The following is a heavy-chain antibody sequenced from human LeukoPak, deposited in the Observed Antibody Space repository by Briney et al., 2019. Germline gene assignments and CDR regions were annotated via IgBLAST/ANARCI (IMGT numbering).Heavy chain of an antibody. J-gene: IGHJ3*02. CDR1: GGSFSGYY. CDR2: INHSGST. Sequence: SETLSLTCAVYGGSFSGYYWSWIRQPPGKGLEWIGEINHSGSTYYNPSLKSRVTISVDTSKNQFSLKLSSVTAADTAVYYCARDTRLSVFLHAAFDIWGQGTMVTVSS. V-gene: IGHV4-34*01. D-gene: IGHD3-16*02. CDR3: ARDTRLSVFLHAAFDI.